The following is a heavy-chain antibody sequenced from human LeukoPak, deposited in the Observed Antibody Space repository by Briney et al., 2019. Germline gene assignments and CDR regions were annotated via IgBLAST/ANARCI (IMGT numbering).Heavy chain of an antibody. CDR2: ILTSGIT. D-gene: IGHD3-10*01. J-gene: IGHJ6*03. V-gene: IGHV4-4*07. Sequence: SKTLSLTCTVSGGSISIYYWTWIRQPAGKGLEGIGRILTSGITNYNHSLMSRVTMSVDTSKNQFSLNLSSVTAADTAVYYCARESAGTYYNPLGYMDVWGKGTTVTVSS. CDR1: GGSISIYY. CDR3: ARESAGTYYNPLGYMDV.